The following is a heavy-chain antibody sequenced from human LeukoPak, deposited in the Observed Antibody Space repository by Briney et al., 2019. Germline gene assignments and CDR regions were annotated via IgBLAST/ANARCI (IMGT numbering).Heavy chain of an antibody. CDR1: GFTFSSYA. CDR3: AKVYGSGSYNSFDY. V-gene: IGHV3-23*01. CDR2: ISGSGGST. D-gene: IGHD3-10*01. J-gene: IGHJ4*02. Sequence: GGSLRLSCAASGFTFSSYAISWVRQAPGKGLEWVSFISGSGGSTYYADSVKGRFTVSRDSSKNTLYLQMNSLRAEDTAVYYCAKVYGSGSYNSFDYWGQGTLVTVSS.